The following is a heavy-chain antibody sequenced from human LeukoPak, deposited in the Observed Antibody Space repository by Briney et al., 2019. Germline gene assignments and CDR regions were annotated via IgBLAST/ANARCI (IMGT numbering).Heavy chain of an antibody. Sequence: GGSLRLSWAASGFTFSSYAMTWGRQAPGKGLEWISGITSSGASAYYAASVKGRFTISRDNSENTLYLHMNSLTVEDSGMYYCVRVEDLYSPTWYLFEDWGQGTLVTVSS. CDR2: ITSSGASA. V-gene: IGHV3-23*01. J-gene: IGHJ4*02. CDR1: GFTFSSYA. CDR3: VRVEDLYSPTWYLFED. D-gene: IGHD5-12*01.